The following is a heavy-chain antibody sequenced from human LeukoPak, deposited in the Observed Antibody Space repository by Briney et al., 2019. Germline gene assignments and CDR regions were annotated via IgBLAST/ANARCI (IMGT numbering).Heavy chain of an antibody. CDR3: PRGPPYDFLTGYLT. CDR1: GGSISSGDYY. V-gene: IGHV4-30-4*01. J-gene: IGHJ5*02. D-gene: IGHD3-9*01. Sequence: PSETLSLTCTVSGGSISSGDYYWSWIRQPPGTGLEWIGYIYYSGSTYYNPSLKSRVTISVDTSKNQFSLKLSSVTAADTAVYYCPRGPPYDFLTGYLTWGQGTLVTVSS. CDR2: IYYSGST.